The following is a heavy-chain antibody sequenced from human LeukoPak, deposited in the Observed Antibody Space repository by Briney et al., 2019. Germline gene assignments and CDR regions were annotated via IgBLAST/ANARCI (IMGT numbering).Heavy chain of an antibody. J-gene: IGHJ5*02. V-gene: IGHV3-74*03. Sequence: GGSLRLSCAASGFTFSSNWMHWVRQAPGKGLVWVSRISNDGSITTYADSVKGRFTISRDNAKNTLYLQMSSLRAEDTAVYYCTTSMAGFNWFDPWGQGALVTVSS. CDR2: ISNDGSIT. CDR1: GFTFSSNW. D-gene: IGHD6-19*01. CDR3: TTSMAGFNWFDP.